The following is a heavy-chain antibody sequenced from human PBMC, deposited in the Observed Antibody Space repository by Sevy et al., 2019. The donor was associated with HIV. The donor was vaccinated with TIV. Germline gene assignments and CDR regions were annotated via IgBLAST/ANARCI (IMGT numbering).Heavy chain of an antibody. Sequence: GGSLRLSCAASGFTFSKAWMNWVRQAPGKGPEWVGRIKSKTDGGTTDFAAFVKGRFKISRDDSNDTLFLQMDNLEVEDTAVYYCTTAHQWFGNLRLDWGQGTLATVSS. J-gene: IGHJ4*02. D-gene: IGHD3-10*01. CDR1: GFTFSKAW. CDR3: TTAHQWFGNLRLD. CDR2: IKSKTDGGTT. V-gene: IGHV3-15*01.